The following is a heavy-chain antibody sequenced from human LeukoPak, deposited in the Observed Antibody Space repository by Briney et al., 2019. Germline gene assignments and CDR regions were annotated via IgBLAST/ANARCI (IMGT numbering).Heavy chain of an antibody. J-gene: IGHJ1*01. Sequence: ASVKVSCKASGGTFSSYAICWVRQAPGQGLEWMGIISPSGGSTSYAQKSQDRVTMTRDMSTSTVHVELNSLRSEDTAVYYCARGGNEVVADAEYFQHWGQGTLVTVSS. V-gene: IGHV1-46*01. D-gene: IGHD3-22*01. CDR2: ISPSGGST. CDR1: GGTFSSYA. CDR3: ARGGNEVVADAEYFQH.